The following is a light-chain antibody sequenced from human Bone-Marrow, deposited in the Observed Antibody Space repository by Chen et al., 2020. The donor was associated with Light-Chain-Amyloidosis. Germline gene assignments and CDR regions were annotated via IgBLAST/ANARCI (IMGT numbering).Light chain of an antibody. Sequence: QSVLTQPPSVSGAPGQRVTISCTGSSPNIGADYDVPWYQQLPGAAPKLLILRNTNRPSGGPDRVSGFNCGTSASLCITGLQAEDEAYYYCQSYDRSLSAWVFGGGTKLTVL. J-gene: IGLJ3*02. CDR1: SPNIGADYD. CDR3: QSYDRSLSAWV. CDR2: RNT. V-gene: IGLV1-40*01.